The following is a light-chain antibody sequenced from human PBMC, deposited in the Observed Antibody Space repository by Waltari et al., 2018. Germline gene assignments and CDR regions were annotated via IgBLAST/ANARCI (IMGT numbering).Light chain of an antibody. CDR2: DVS. V-gene: IGLV2-11*01. Sequence: QSALTQPHSVSGSPGQAVNISCAGTSRDVGAYRYVSWYQQYPGKVPKLLIYDVSKRPPGCPGRFSGPKSGDTASLTISGLQAEDEADYHCCSYAGNSVIFGGGTHLTVL. CDR3: CSYAGNSVI. J-gene: IGLJ2*01. CDR1: SRDVGAYRY.